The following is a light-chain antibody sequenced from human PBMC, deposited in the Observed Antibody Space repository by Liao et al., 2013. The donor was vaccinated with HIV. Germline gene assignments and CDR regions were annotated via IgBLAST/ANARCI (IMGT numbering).Light chain of an antibody. CDR3: QAWDSSTVV. Sequence: VLTQPPSVSVAPGETASITCGGNDIGTKTVHWYQQRTGQAPLLVIYFGRDRPSGIPERFSGSKSGNTATLTISGTQAMDEADYYCQAWDSSTVVFGGGTKLTVL. J-gene: IGLJ2*01. V-gene: IGLV3-21*01. CDR2: FGR. CDR1: DIGTKT.